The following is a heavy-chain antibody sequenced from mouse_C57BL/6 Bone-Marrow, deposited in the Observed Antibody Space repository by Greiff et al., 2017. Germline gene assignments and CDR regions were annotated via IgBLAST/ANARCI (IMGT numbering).Heavy chain of an antibody. D-gene: IGHD2-4*01. Sequence: QVHVKQSGAELVKPGASVKLSSKASGYTFTSYWMHWVKQRPGRGLEWIGRIDPNSGGTKYNEKFKSKATLTVDKPSSTAYMQLSNLTSEDSAVYYCASGGIYYDYDGTYDWGQGTLVTVSA. J-gene: IGHJ3*01. CDR2: IDPNSGGT. V-gene: IGHV1-62-3*01. CDR1: GYTFTSYW. CDR3: ASGGIYYDYDGTYD.